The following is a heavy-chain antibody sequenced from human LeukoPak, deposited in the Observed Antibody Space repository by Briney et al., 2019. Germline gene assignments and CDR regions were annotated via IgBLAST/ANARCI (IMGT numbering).Heavy chain of an antibody. CDR2: ISAYNGNT. D-gene: IGHD1-7*01. J-gene: IGHJ4*02. CDR3: ERDRLTVAGTTSFDY. CDR1: GYTFTSYG. Sequence: ASVKVSCKASGYTFTSYGISWVRQAPGQGLEWMGWISAYNGNTNYAQKLQGRVTMTTDTSTSTAYMELRSLRSDDTAVYYCERDRLTVAGTTSFDYWGQGTLVTVSS. V-gene: IGHV1-18*01.